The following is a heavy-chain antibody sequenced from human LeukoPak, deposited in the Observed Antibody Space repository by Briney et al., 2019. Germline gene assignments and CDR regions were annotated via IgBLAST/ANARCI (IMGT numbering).Heavy chain of an antibody. CDR1: GYRFTSYW. CDR3: ARGRYFDWLSSLDY. V-gene: IGHV5-51*01. D-gene: IGHD3-9*01. J-gene: IGHJ4*02. CDR2: IYPGDSDT. Sequence: GESLKISCQGSGYRFTSYWIGWVRQLPGKDLEWMGIIYPGDSDTRYSPSFQGQVTISADKSISTAYLQWSSLKASDTAMYYCARGRYFDWLSSLDYWGQGTLVTVSS.